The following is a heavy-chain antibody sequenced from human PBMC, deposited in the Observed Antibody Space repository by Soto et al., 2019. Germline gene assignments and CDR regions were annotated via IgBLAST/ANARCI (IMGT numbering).Heavy chain of an antibody. CDR1: GYSISSGYY. J-gene: IGHJ4*02. Sequence: SETLSLTCAVSGYSISSGYYWGWIRQPPGEGLEWIGSIYHSGSTYYNPSLKSRVTISVDTSKNQFTLKLSSVTAADTAVYYCARDQITIFGVDPGNFDYWGQGTLVTVSS. V-gene: IGHV4-38-2*02. D-gene: IGHD3-3*01. CDR3: ARDQITIFGVDPGNFDY. CDR2: IYHSGST.